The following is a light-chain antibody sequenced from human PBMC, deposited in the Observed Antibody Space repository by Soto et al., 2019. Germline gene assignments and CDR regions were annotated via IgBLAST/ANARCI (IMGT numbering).Light chain of an antibody. CDR2: DAS. J-gene: IGKJ4*01. CDR1: QDISNY. V-gene: IGKV1-33*01. CDR3: QQYDSLPLT. Sequence: DIQMTQSPSSLSASVGDRVTITCQASQDISNYLNWYQQKPGKAPKLLIYDASNLETGVPSRFSGSGSGTDFTFTISSLQPEDIATYYCQQYDSLPLTFAGGTKVDIK.